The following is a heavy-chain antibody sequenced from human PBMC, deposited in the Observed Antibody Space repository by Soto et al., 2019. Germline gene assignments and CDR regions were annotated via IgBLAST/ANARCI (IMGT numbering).Heavy chain of an antibody. Sequence: EVQLLESGGGLVQPGGSLRLSCAASGFTFSSYAMSWVRQAPGKGLEWVSAISGSGGSTYYADSVKGRFTISRDNSKNTLYLQMNSLRAEDTAVYYCVNDLDRESIAAGGYFDYWGQGTLVTVSS. D-gene: IGHD6-6*01. CDR3: VNDLDRESIAAGGYFDY. CDR1: GFTFSSYA. V-gene: IGHV3-23*01. CDR2: ISGSGGST. J-gene: IGHJ4*02.